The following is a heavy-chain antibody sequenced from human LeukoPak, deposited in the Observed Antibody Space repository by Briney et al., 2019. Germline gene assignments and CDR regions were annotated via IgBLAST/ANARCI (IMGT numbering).Heavy chain of an antibody. J-gene: IGHJ4*02. D-gene: IGHD1-1*01. V-gene: IGHV1-2*02. CDR3: ARAASTTGTTDLYYFDY. CDR1: GYTFTGYY. CDR2: INPNSGGT. Sequence: GASVKVSCKASGYTFTGYYMHWVRQAPGQGLEWMGWINPNSGGTNYAQKFQGRVTMTRDTSISTAYMELSRLRSDDTAVYYCARAASTTGTTDLYYFDYWGQGTLVTVSS.